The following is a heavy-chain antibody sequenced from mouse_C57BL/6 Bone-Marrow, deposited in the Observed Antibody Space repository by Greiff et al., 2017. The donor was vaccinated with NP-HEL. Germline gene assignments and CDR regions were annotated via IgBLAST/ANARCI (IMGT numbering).Heavy chain of an antibody. CDR2: ISRGSSTI. V-gene: IGHV5-17*01. Sequence: EVKVVESGGGLVKPGGSLKLSCAASGFTFSDYGMHWVRQAPEKGLEWVAYISRGSSTIYYADTVKGRFTISRDNATNTLFLQMTSLRSEDTAMYYCARRDYGSSYEDYFDYWGQGTTLTVSS. D-gene: IGHD1-1*01. CDR3: ARRDYGSSYEDYFDY. J-gene: IGHJ2*01. CDR1: GFTFSDYG.